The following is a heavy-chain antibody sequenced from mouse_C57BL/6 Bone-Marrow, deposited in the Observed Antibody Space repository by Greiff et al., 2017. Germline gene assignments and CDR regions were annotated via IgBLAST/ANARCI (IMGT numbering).Heavy chain of an antibody. D-gene: IGHD2-5*01. V-gene: IGHV1-39*01. CDR3: ARSPYYSNYPHFWGTFDV. Sequence: EVQGVESGPELVKPGASVKISCKASGYSFTDYNMNWVKQSNGKSLEWIGVINPNYGTTSYNQKFKGKATLTVDQSSSTAYMQLNSLTSEDSAVYYCARSPYYSNYPHFWGTFDVWGTGTTVTVSS. CDR2: INPNYGTT. J-gene: IGHJ1*03. CDR1: GYSFTDYN.